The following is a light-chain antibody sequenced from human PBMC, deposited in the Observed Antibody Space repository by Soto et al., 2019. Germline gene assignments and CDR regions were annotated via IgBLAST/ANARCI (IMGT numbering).Light chain of an antibody. CDR3: QHYNSYPWT. V-gene: IGKV1-5*01. J-gene: IGKJ1*01. CDR2: DAS. CDR1: QNIRNY. Sequence: IQIAQSPFTLSASVGDRVSITCRASQNIRNYVAWYQQIPGKAPRLLIYDASSLESGVPSSFSGSGSGTEFTLTISSLQPDDFAIYYCQHYNSYPWTFGQGTKVDIK.